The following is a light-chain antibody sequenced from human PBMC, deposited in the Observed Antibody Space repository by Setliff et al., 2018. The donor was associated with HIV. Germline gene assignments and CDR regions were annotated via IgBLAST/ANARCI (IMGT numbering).Light chain of an antibody. V-gene: IGLV7-46*01. CDR2: DTS. Sequence: QAVVTQEPSLSVSPGGTVTLTCGSSTGAVTSGHCPHWFQQKPGQAPRTLIYDTSNKHSWTPARFSGSLLGGKAALTLSGAQPEDEAEYYCLLSYSGALYVFGSGTKVTVL. J-gene: IGLJ1*01. CDR3: LLSYSGALYV. CDR1: TGAVTSGHC.